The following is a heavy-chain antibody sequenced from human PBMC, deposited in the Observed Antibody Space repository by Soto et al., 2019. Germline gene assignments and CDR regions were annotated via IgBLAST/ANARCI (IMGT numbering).Heavy chain of an antibody. V-gene: IGHV3-74*01. CDR2: INSDGSST. D-gene: IGHD5-12*01. CDR3: ARGEIATIWPFGY. CDR1: GFTYSSYW. J-gene: IGHJ4*02. Sequence: EVQLVESGGGLVQPGGSLRLSCAASGFTYSSYWMHWVRQAPGKGLVWVSRINSDGSSTTYADSVKGRFTISRDNAKNTLSLQMNSLRAEDTAIYYCARGEIATIWPFGYWGQGTLVTVSS.